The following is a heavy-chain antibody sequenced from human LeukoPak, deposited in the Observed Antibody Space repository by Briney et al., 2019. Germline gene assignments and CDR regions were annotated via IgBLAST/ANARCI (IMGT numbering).Heavy chain of an antibody. J-gene: IGHJ4*02. CDR1: GGSFSGYY. D-gene: IGHD3-22*01. CDR2: INHSGST. V-gene: IGHV4-34*01. CDR3: ARENSYYDSSGYYYGSGYFDY. Sequence: PSETLSLTCAVYGGSFSGYYWSWIRQPPGKGLEWIGEINHSGSTNYNPSLKSRVTISVDTSKNQFSLKLSSVTAADTAVYYCARENSYYDSSGYYYGSGYFDYWGQGTLVTVSS.